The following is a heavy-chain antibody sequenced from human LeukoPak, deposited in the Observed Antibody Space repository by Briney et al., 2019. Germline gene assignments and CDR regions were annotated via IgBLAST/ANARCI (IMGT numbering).Heavy chain of an antibody. Sequence: ASVKVSCKASGYTFTSYDINWVRQATGQGLEWMGWMNPNSGNTGYAQKFQGRVTITRNTSISTAYMELSSLRSEDTAVYYCARAERQIRKRGYCSSTSCSSSYYFDYWGQGTLVTVSS. CDR3: ARAERQIRKRGYCSSTSCSSSYYFDY. V-gene: IGHV1-8*03. CDR2: MNPNSGNT. CDR1: GYTFTSYD. D-gene: IGHD2-2*01. J-gene: IGHJ4*02.